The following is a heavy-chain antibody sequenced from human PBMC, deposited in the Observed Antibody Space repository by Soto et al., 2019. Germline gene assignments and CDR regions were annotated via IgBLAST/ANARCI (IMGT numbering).Heavy chain of an antibody. CDR1: GFTFSSYW. CDR2: IKQDGSEK. J-gene: IGHJ4*02. D-gene: IGHD2-15*01. CDR3: ASQSELAAPFDY. V-gene: IGHV3-7*03. Sequence: GGSLRLSCAASGFTFSSYWMSWVRQAPGKGLEWVANIKQDGSEKYYVDSVKGRFTISRDNAKNSLYLQMNSLRAEDAAVYYWASQSELAAPFDYWGQGTLVTVSS.